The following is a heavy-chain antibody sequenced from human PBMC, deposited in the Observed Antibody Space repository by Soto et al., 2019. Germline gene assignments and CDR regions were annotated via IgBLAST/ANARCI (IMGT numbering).Heavy chain of an antibody. CDR3: ARDAVVADAFDI. V-gene: IGHV3-11*01. CDR2: ISSSGSTI. CDR1: GFTFSDYC. Sequence: GGSLRLSCAASGFTFSDYCMSWIRQAPGKGLEWVSYISSSGSTIYYADSVKGRFTISRDNAKNSLYLQMNSLRAEDTAVYYCARDAVVADAFDIWGQGTMVTVSS. D-gene: IGHD2-15*01. J-gene: IGHJ3*02.